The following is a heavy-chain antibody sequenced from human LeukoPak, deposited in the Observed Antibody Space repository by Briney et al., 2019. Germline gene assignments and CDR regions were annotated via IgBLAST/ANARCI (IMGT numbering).Heavy chain of an antibody. CDR2: IRYDGSNK. D-gene: IGHD6-13*01. Sequence: GGSLRLSCAASGFTFSSYGMHWVRQAPGKGLEWVAFIRYDGSNKYYADSVKGRFTISRDNSKNTLYLQMNSLRAEDTAVYYCAKDREYSSSSFDYWGQGTLVTVSA. V-gene: IGHV3-30*02. CDR1: GFTFSSYG. CDR3: AKDREYSSSSFDY. J-gene: IGHJ4*02.